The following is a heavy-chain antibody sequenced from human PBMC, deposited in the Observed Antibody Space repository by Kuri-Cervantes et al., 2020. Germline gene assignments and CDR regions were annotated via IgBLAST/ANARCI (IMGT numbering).Heavy chain of an antibody. V-gene: IGHV3-23*01. CDR2: ISGSGGST. J-gene: IGHJ6*03. D-gene: IGHD2-15*01. Sequence: GESLKISCAASGFTFSSYSMNWVRQAPGKGLELVSAISGSGGSTYYADSVKGRFTISRDNSKNTLYLQMNSLRAEDTAVYYCASGRYYYYMDVWGKGTTVTVSS. CDR3: ASGRYYYYMDV. CDR1: GFTFSSYS.